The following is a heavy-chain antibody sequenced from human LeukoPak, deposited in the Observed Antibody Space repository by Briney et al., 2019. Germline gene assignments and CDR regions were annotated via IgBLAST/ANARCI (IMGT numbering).Heavy chain of an antibody. J-gene: IGHJ4*02. D-gene: IGHD6-19*01. CDR1: GGTFSSYT. Sequence: WASVKVSCKASGGTFSSYTISWVRQAPGQGLEWMGRIIPTLGIANYAQKFQGRVTITADKSTSTAYMELSSLRSEDTAVYYCARDGGIAVPGIFDYWGQGTLVTVSS. CDR2: IIPTLGIA. CDR3: ARDGGIAVPGIFDY. V-gene: IGHV1-69*04.